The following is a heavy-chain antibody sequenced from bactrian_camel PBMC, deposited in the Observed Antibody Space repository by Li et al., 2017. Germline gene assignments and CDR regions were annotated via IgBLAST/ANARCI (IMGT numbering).Heavy chain of an antibody. Sequence: HVQLVESGGGLVQPGGSLRLSCATAGFTFSRYAMRWVRQAPGRGLEWVSGIDASSSTTYYSSSVKGRFTITRDDAKNTLYLEMNSLKPEDTAVYSCYSRFSVGDDTWFACSGRLYRGQGTQVTVS. D-gene: IGHD2*01. V-gene: IGHV3-2*01. CDR3: YSRFSVGDDTWFACSGRLY. J-gene: IGHJ4*01. CDR2: IDASSSTT. CDR1: GFTFSRYA.